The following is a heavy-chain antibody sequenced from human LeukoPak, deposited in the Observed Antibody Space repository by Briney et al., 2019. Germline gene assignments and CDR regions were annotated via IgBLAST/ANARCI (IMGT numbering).Heavy chain of an antibody. D-gene: IGHD1-26*01. CDR2: ITYDGKVK. CDR1: GFAFSTYS. V-gene: IGHV3-30*04. CDR3: AREERVGATYYLDG. Sequence: PGGSLKLSCAASGFAFSTYSMRWVRQAPGKGLEWLAVITYDGKVKHYTDSVKGRFTVSRDNTKKTLYLQMISLRPEDTAFYYCAREERVGATYYLDGWGRGTLVTVSS. J-gene: IGHJ4*02.